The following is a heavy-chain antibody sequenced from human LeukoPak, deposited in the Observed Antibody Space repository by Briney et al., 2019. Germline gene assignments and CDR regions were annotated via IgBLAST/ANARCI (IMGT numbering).Heavy chain of an antibody. CDR3: AREDSTLFGMDV. J-gene: IGHJ6*02. CDR1: GGSISSGGYY. CDR2: IFYSGST. Sequence: SETLSLTCTVSGGSISSGGYYWSWIRQHPGKGLEWIGYIFYSGSTYYNPSLKGRVTISVDTSKNQFSLKLRSVTAADTAVYYCAREDSTLFGMDVWGQGTTVTVSS. D-gene: IGHD3-10*01. V-gene: IGHV4-31*03.